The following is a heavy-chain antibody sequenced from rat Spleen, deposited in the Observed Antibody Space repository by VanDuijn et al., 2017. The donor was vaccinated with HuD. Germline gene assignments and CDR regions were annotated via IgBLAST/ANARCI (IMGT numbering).Heavy chain of an antibody. J-gene: IGHJ4*01. Sequence: EVQLVESGGGLVQPGRSIKLSCAASGFTFSDYNMAWVRQAPKQGLEWVATISYDGRSTYYQDSVKGRFTISRDIAKSTLYLQMDSLRSEDTATYYCARHNSGYGVMDAWGQGASVTVSS. V-gene: IGHV5-7*01. CDR3: ARHNSGYGVMDA. D-gene: IGHD4-3*01. CDR2: ISYDGRST. CDR1: GFTFSDYN.